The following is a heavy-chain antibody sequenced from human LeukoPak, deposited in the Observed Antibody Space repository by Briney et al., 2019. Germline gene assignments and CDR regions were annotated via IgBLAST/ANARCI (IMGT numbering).Heavy chain of an antibody. CDR1: GYTFTSYY. J-gene: IGHJ5*02. CDR2: INPSGGST. Sequence: GASVKVSCKASGYTFTSYYMHWVRQAPAQGFEWMGIINPSGGSTSYAQKFQGRVTMTRDTSTSTVYIELSSLRSEDTAVSYCARDSGEGYWFDPWGQGTLITVSS. CDR3: ARDSGEGYWFDP. V-gene: IGHV1-46*01. D-gene: IGHD2-15*01.